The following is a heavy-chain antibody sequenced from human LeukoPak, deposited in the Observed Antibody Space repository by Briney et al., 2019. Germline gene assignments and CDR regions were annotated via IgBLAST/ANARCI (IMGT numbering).Heavy chain of an antibody. J-gene: IGHJ4*02. V-gene: IGHV3-48*02. CDR3: ARVFSIAANYCDY. Sequence: PGGSLRLSCAASGFTFSSYSMNWVRQAPGKGLEWVSYISSTSDTIFYADSVKGRFAISRDNAKNSLYLQMNSLRDEDTAVYYCARVFSIAANYCDYWGQGTLVTVSS. D-gene: IGHD6-13*01. CDR1: GFTFSSYS. CDR2: ISSTSDTI.